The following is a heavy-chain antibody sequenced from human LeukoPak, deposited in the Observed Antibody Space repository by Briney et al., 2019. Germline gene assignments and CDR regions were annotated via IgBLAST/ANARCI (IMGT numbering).Heavy chain of an antibody. Sequence: PSETLSLTCTVSGGPISTSSYYWGWIRQTPGKGLEWIGTVYYNGRTYYNPSLESRVTLSLDMSKKQLSLKLKSVTAADTAVYYCARHRGAAVRGYCSSDTCHTLDYWGQGTQVTVSS. CDR1: GGPISTSSYY. CDR3: ARHRGAAVRGYCSSDTCHTLDY. D-gene: IGHD2-2*02. CDR2: VYYNGRT. V-gene: IGHV4-39*01. J-gene: IGHJ4*02.